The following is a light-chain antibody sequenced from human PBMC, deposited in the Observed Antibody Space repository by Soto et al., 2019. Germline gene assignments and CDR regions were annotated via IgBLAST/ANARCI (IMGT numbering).Light chain of an antibody. CDR3: QHHNSYSQT. Sequence: DIQMTQSPPTLSASVGDRVTITCRASQSIRHYLSWYQQMPGKAPTLLIYGASTLQSGVPSRFSGSGSGPEFTLTISSLQPDDFGTYFCQHHNSYSQTFGQGTKVDIK. V-gene: IGKV1-5*01. J-gene: IGKJ1*01. CDR1: QSIRHY. CDR2: GAS.